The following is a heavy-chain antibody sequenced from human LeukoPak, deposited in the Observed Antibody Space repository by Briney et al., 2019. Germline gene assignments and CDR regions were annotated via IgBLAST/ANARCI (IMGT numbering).Heavy chain of an antibody. CDR3: ARVRFLGVGWFDP. V-gene: IGHV4-59*01. CDR2: IYYSGST. D-gene: IGHD3-3*01. J-gene: IGHJ5*02. CDR1: GGSISSYY. Sequence: PSETLSLTCTVSGGSISSYYWSWIRQPPGKGLEWIGYIYYSGSTNYNPSLKSRVTISVDTSKNQFSLKLSSVTAADTAVYYCARVRFLGVGWFDPWGQGTLVTVSS.